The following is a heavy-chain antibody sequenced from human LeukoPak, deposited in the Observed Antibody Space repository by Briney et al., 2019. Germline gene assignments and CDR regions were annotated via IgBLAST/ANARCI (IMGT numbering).Heavy chain of an antibody. V-gene: IGHV4-30-2*01. J-gene: IGHJ3*02. CDR1: GGSISSGGYY. D-gene: IGHD2-15*01. CDR3: ARKNLGYCGGGSCYIHAFDI. CDR2: IYHSGST. Sequence: PSETLSLTCTVSGGSISSGGYYWSWIRQPPGKGLEWIGYIYHSGSTYYNPSLKSRVTISVDRSKNQFSLKLSSVTAADTAVYYCARKNLGYCGGGSCYIHAFDIWGQGTMVTVSS.